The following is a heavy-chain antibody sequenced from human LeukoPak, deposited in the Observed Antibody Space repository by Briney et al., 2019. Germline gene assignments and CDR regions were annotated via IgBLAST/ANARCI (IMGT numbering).Heavy chain of an antibody. CDR3: ARLVDSGYYFDY. J-gene: IGHJ4*02. CDR1: GGSISSSSYY. Sequence: PETLSLTCTVSGGSISSSSYYRGWLRQPRGKGVEWLGSIYYSGSTYYNPSLKSRVTISVYTSKNQFSLKLSSVTAADTAVYYCARLVDSGYYFDYWGQGTLVTVSS. D-gene: IGHD3-10*01. V-gene: IGHV4-39*01. CDR2: IYYSGST.